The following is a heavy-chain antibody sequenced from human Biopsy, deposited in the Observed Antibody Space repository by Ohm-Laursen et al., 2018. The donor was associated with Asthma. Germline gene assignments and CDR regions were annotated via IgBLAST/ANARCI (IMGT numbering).Heavy chain of an antibody. D-gene: IGHD6-13*01. Sequence: GTLSLTCSLSSGSGGYMRSGNYYWGWIRQPPGKGLEWIGSIYYSGTTYYNPSLEVRVTVSADTSKNQFSLKLTSLTAADTAVYYCVRGSSSWHHGPFHYYYGLDVWGQGTTATVSS. V-gene: IGHV4-39*01. CDR3: VRGSSSWHHGPFHYYYGLDV. J-gene: IGHJ6*02. CDR2: IYYSGTT. CDR1: SGSGGYMRSGNYY.